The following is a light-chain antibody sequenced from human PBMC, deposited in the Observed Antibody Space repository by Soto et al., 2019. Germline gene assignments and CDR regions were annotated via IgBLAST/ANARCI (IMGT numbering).Light chain of an antibody. CDR2: EVS. CDR3: TSPAGSNNDV. CDR1: SSDVGGYNY. Sequence: QSALTQPPSASGSPGQSVTISCTGTSSDVGGYNYVSWYQQHPGKAPKLIISEVSKRPSGVPDRFSGSKSGNTASLTVSGLQAEDEADYYCTSPAGSNNDVFGTGTKVTVL. J-gene: IGLJ1*01. V-gene: IGLV2-8*01.